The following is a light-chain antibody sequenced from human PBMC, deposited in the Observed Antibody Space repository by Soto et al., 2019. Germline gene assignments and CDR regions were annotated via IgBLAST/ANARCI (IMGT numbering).Light chain of an antibody. CDR2: WAS. J-gene: IGKJ3*01. CDR3: QQYYSAPLT. V-gene: IGKV4-1*01. CDR1: QRGLYSSNNKNY. Sequence: DIVMTQSPDSLSVSLGERATINCKSSQRGLYSSNNKNYLAWYQQKPGQPPKLLIYWASTRESGVPDRFSGSGSRKDFNHTISSLQAEDVAVYYCQQYYSAPLTFGPGNKVDIK.